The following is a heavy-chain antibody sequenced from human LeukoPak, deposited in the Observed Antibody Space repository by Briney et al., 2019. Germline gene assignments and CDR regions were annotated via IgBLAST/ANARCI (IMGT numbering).Heavy chain of an antibody. D-gene: IGHD3-10*01. CDR3: ASYGSGSYYNEYYFDY. Sequence: GESLKISCKGSGYSFTSYWIGWVRQMPGKGLEWMGIIYPGDSDTRYSPSFLGQVTISADKSISTAYLQWSSLKASDTAMYYCASYGSGSYYNEYYFDYWGQGTLVTVSS. CDR2: IYPGDSDT. J-gene: IGHJ4*02. V-gene: IGHV5-51*01. CDR1: GYSFTSYW.